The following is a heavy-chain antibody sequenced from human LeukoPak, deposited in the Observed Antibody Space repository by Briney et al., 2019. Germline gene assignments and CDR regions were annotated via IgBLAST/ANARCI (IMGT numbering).Heavy chain of an antibody. J-gene: IGHJ4*02. D-gene: IGHD3-3*01. CDR1: GFTFSSYW. CDR3: ARVYYDFWSGLRYFDY. CDR2: INHDRRYK. Sequence: GGSLRLSCAASGFTFSSYWMSLVRQAPGKGPEWVANINHDRRYKYYVDSVKGRFTISRDNAKNSLYLQMNSLRAEDTAVYYCARVYYDFWSGLRYFDYWGQGTLVTVSS. V-gene: IGHV3-7*04.